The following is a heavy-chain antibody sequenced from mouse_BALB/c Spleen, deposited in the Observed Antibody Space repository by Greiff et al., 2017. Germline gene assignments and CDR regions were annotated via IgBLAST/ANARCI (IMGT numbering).Heavy chain of an antibody. CDR1: GFTFSSYA. J-gene: IGHJ2*01. CDR3: AREYGFDY. Sequence: EVMLVESGGGLVKPGGSLKLSCAASGFTFSSYAMYWVRQTPEKRLEWVASISSGGSTSYPDSVKGRFTTSRDNARNILYLLMSSLRAEDTAMCYCAREYGFDYWGQGTTLTVSS. D-gene: IGHD1-1*01. V-gene: IGHV5-6-5*01. CDR2: ISSGGST.